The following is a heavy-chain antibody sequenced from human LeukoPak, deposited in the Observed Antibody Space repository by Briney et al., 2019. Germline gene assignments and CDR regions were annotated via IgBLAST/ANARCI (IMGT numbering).Heavy chain of an antibody. CDR3: ARHPSYTSGWPLDY. Sequence: GESLKISCKGSGYSVTNNWIGWVRQMPGRGLEWMGIIYPDDSDTRYSPSLQGQVTISADKSINTAYLQWSSLKASDTAMYYCARHPSYTSGWPLDYWGQGTLVTVSS. D-gene: IGHD6-19*01. J-gene: IGHJ4*02. CDR2: IYPDDSDT. CDR1: GYSVTNNW. V-gene: IGHV5-51*01.